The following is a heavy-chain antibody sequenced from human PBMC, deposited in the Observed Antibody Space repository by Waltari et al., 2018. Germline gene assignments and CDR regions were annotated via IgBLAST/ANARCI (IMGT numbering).Heavy chain of an antibody. V-gene: IGHV1-8*01. J-gene: IGHJ6*03. CDR3: KTSYGDHYYYYMDV. CDR1: GYTFTSYD. CDR2: MNPNSGNT. D-gene: IGHD4-17*01. Sequence: QVQLVQSGAEVKKPGASVKVSCKASGYTFTSYDINWVRQATGQGLEWMGWMNPNSGNTGYAQKCQGRVTMTRNTSISTAYMELSSLRSEDTAVYYCKTSYGDHYYYYMDVWGKGTTVTVSS.